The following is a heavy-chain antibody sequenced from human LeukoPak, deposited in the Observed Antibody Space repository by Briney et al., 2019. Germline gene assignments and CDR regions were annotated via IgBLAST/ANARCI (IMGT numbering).Heavy chain of an antibody. J-gene: IGHJ4*02. V-gene: IGHV3-7*01. Sequence: GGSLRLSCAVSGLTFRSFWMSWVRQAPGKGLEWVANINLDGSEKYFVDSVKGRFTISRDNSKNSLHLQMDTLRAEDTALYYCARERDGRFFDYWGQGTLVTVSS. CDR2: INLDGSEK. D-gene: IGHD5-24*01. CDR1: GLTFRSFW. CDR3: ARERDGRFFDY.